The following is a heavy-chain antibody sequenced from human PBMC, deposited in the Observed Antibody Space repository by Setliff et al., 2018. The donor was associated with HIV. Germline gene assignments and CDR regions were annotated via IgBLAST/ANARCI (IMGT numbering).Heavy chain of an antibody. V-gene: IGHV1-24*01. J-gene: IGHJ4*02. CDR1: GYTVTELS. CDR3: ATRIRDGHRGYGYFDF. D-gene: IGHD5-12*01. Sequence: ASVKVSCKVSGYTVTELSINWVRQAPGKGPEWMGGFDPEDNKIVYAQKFQGRITTTEDTSTDTAYMELSSLRPEDTAVYYCATRIRDGHRGYGYFDFWGQGTLVTVSS. CDR2: FDPEDNKI.